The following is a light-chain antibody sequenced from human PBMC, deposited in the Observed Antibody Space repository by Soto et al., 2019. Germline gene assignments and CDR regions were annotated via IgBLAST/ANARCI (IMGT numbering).Light chain of an antibody. J-gene: IGKJ1*01. V-gene: IGKV4-1*01. CDR3: QQYYSTPRT. Sequence: DIVITQSPYSLSVSLGERDTINCKSRQTVLYSSNNKNHLAWYQQRQGQPPKLXFSWASTRESGVTERFSASGSGTDFTLSIGSIQAEDVAVYYCQQYYSTPRTFGQGAKVDI. CDR1: QTVLYSSNNKNH. CDR2: WAS.